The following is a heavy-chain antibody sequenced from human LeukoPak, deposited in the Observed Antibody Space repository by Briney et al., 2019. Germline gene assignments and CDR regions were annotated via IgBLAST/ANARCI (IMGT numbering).Heavy chain of an antibody. CDR3: VPSPIGREDFDI. CDR2: IYYRGST. J-gene: IGHJ3*02. CDR1: GASISSSSYY. D-gene: IGHD5-24*01. Sequence: SETLSLTSTVSGASISSSSYYWGWIRQPPGEGLEWIGSIYYRGSTYYNPSLKSRFTMSVDTAKNQFSLKLSSMTAAGTGLYYCVPSPIGREDFDIWGQGTIVTVSS. V-gene: IGHV4-39*01.